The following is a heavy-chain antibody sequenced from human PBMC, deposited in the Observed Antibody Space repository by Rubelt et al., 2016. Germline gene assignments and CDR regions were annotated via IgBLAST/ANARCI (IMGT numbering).Heavy chain of an antibody. CDR2: ISLNNGGT. Sequence: VHLVQSGAEVKKPGASVKVSCKASGYTFTAYYMHWVRQAPGQGLEWMGWISLNNGGTNYAQKFQGRVTMTRDTSIRKAYMEEVRLRSADTAVYYGPRGPLQATIDYGGQGTLVTVSS. J-gene: IGHJ4*02. CDR3: PRGPLQATIDY. CDR1: GYTFTAYY. D-gene: IGHD4-11*01. V-gene: IGHV1-2*02.